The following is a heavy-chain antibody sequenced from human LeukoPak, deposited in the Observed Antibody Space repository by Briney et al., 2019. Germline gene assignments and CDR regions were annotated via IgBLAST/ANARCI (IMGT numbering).Heavy chain of an antibody. CDR1: GYTFTSYG. CDR2: ISAYNGNT. D-gene: IGHD2-2*01. J-gene: IGHJ4*02. Sequence: ASVKVSCRASGYTFTSYGISWVRQAPGQGLEWMGWISAYNGNTNYAQKLQGRVTMTTDTSTSTAYMELRSLRSDDTAVYYCARFDIVVVPADLYYFGYWGQGTLVTVSS. V-gene: IGHV1-18*01. CDR3: ARFDIVVVPADLYYFGY.